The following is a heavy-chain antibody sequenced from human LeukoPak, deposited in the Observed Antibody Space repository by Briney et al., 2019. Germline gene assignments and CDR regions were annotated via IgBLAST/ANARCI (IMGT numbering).Heavy chain of an antibody. V-gene: IGHV3-7*01. D-gene: IGHD6-13*01. CDR3: ARVHHSSSWGTDDC. CDR1: GFTFSSYW. J-gene: IGHJ4*02. Sequence: GGSLRLSCEAYGFTFSSYWMTWVRQAPGKGLEWVANIKEDGSEKYYLDSVRGRFTISRDNARNSLYLHLNSLRAEDTAVYYCARVHHSSSWGTDDCWGQGTLVTVSS. CDR2: IKEDGSEK.